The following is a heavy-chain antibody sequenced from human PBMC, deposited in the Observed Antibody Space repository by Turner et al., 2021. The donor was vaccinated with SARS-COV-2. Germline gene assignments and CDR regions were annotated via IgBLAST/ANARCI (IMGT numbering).Heavy chain of an antibody. CDR3: ARVVGGFGELGYYYYYGMDV. CDR1: GGTFSTYA. J-gene: IGHJ6*02. V-gene: IGHV1-69*10. CDR2: TIPILGIA. Sequence: QVQLVQSGAEVKKPGSSVKVSCKASGGTFSTYAISWVRQAPGQGLEWMGGTIPILGIANHAQKFQGRVTITADKSTSTAYMELSSLRSEDTAVYYCARVVGGFGELGYYYYYGMDVWGQGTTVTVSS. D-gene: IGHD3-10*01.